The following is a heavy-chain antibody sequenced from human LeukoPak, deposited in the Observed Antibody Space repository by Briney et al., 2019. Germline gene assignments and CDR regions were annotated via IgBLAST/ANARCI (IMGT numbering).Heavy chain of an antibody. CDR1: GGSISSHY. Sequence: KPSETLSLTCTVSGGSISSHYWTWIRQPPGKGLEWSGYIYSSGSTNYNPSLQSRRTISVDTSKNQFSLKLSSVPAADTAMYYCASSIGYVGGLDPWGQGTLVTVSS. J-gene: IGHJ5*02. V-gene: IGHV4-59*11. D-gene: IGHD1-26*01. CDR3: ASSIGYVGGLDP. CDR2: IYSSGST.